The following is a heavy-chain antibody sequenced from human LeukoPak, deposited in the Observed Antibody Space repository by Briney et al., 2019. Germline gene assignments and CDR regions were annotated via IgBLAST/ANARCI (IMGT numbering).Heavy chain of an antibody. Sequence: GGSLRLSCAAPGFTFSSYGMHWVRQAPGKGLEWVSVIYSGGSTYYADSVKGRFTISRDNSKNTLYLQMNSLRAEDTAVYYCASTLSHWGQGTLVTVSS. CDR2: IYSGGST. CDR3: ASTLSH. V-gene: IGHV3-66*01. CDR1: GFTFSSYG. J-gene: IGHJ4*02.